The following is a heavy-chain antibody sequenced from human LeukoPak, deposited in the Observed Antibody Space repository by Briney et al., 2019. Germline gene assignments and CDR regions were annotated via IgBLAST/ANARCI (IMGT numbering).Heavy chain of an antibody. D-gene: IGHD3-9*01. V-gene: IGHV3-11*01. CDR3: ARGHYDILTASYKWTPDY. CDR1: GFTFSDYN. J-gene: IGHJ4*02. CDR2: ITNSGTTI. Sequence: GGSLRLSCAASGFTFSDYNMNWVRQAPGKGLEWVSYITNSGTTIHYADSVKGRFTISRDNAKNSLYLQMNSLRAEDTAVYYCARGHYDILTASYKWTPDYWGQGILVTVSS.